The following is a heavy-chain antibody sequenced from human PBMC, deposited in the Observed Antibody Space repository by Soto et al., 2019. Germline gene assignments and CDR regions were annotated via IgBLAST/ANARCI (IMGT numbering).Heavy chain of an antibody. V-gene: IGHV4-59*08. D-gene: IGHD3-22*01. Sequence: PSETLCLTCTVSGGSISSYYWSGIRQPPGKGLEWIGNIYYTGNTNYNPSLKTRVTISVDTSKNQFSLKLSSVTAADTAVYYCARVDYYDSSGYYDYWGQGTLVTVSS. J-gene: IGHJ4*02. CDR2: IYYTGNT. CDR3: ARVDYYDSSGYYDY. CDR1: GGSISSYY.